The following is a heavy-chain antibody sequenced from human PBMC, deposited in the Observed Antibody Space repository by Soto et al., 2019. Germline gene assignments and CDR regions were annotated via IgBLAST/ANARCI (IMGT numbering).Heavy chain of an antibody. CDR3: AKESVGYYYSMDV. J-gene: IGHJ6*03. Sequence: GGSLRLSCAASGFTVSTYYMNWVRQAPGEGLEWVSVVYSGGTTYYADSVKGRFTISRDNSKNTLYLQMNSLRAEDTAVYYCAKESVGYYYSMDVWGKGTTVTVSS. D-gene: IGHD3-10*01. V-gene: IGHV3-66*01. CDR1: GFTVSTYY. CDR2: VYSGGTT.